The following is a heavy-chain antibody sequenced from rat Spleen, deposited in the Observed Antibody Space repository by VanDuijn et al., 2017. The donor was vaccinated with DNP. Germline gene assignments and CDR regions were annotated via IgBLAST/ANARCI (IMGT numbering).Heavy chain of an antibody. D-gene: IGHD5-1*01. CDR1: GFTFSDYY. J-gene: IGHJ2*01. CDR3: TAELGGY. V-gene: IGHV5-20*01. Sequence: EVQLVESGGGLVQPGRSLKLSCAASGFTFSDYYMAWIRQAPTKGLEWVATISYDGGTTYYRGSVKGRFTISRDDAKSTLYLQMDSLRSEDTATYYCTAELGGYWGQGVMVAVSS. CDR2: ISYDGGTT.